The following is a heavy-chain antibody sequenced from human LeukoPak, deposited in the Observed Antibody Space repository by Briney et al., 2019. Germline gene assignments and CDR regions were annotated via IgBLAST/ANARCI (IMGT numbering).Heavy chain of an antibody. CDR1: GFTFSSYE. V-gene: IGHV3-33*08. CDR3: ARDGGGIAVAGTGYFDY. D-gene: IGHD6-19*01. CDR2: IWYDGSNK. J-gene: IGHJ4*02. Sequence: GGSLRLSCAASGFTFSSYEMNWVRQAPGKGLEWVAVIWYDGSNKYYADSVKGRFTISRDNSKNTLYLQMNSLRAEDTAVYYCARDGGGIAVAGTGYFDYWGQGTLVTVSS.